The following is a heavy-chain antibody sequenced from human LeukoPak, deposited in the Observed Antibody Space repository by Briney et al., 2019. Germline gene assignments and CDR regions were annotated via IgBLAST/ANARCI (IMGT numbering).Heavy chain of an antibody. V-gene: IGHV3-53*01. CDR3: AREDYYDSLS. D-gene: IGHD3-22*01. J-gene: IGHJ4*02. CDR1: GFTVSSNY. CDR2: IYSGGST. Sequence: PGGSLRLSCAASGFTVSSNYMCWVRQAPGKGLEWVSVIYSGGSTYYADSVKGRFTISRDNSKNTLYLQMNSLRAEDTAVYYCAREDYYDSLSWGQGTLVTVSS.